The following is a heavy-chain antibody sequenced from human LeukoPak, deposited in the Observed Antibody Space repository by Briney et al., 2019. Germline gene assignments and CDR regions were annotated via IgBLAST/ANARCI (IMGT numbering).Heavy chain of an antibody. D-gene: IGHD6-13*01. V-gene: IGHV3-23*01. CDR1: GFTFNTYA. Sequence: GGSLRLSCTASGFTFNTYAMSWARQAPGKGLEWVSVIIGSSDTTYYADSVKGRFTISRDNSKNTLYLQMNSLRAEDTAVYYCAKDRDRIAGYGMDVWGQGTTVTVSS. J-gene: IGHJ6*02. CDR2: IIGSSDTT. CDR3: AKDRDRIAGYGMDV.